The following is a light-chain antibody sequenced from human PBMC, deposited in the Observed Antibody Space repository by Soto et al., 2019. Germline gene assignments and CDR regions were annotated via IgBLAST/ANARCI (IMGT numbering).Light chain of an antibody. V-gene: IGLV1-51*01. J-gene: IGLJ2*01. CDR1: SSNIGNNY. CDR2: DNN. Sequence: QSVLTQPPSVSAAPGQTVTNSCSGISSNIGNNYVSWYQQLPGTAPKLLIYDNNKRPSGIPDRFSGSKSGTSATLGITGLQTGDEADYYCGTWDSSLSAVDVVFGGGTKLTVL. CDR3: GTWDSSLSAVDVV.